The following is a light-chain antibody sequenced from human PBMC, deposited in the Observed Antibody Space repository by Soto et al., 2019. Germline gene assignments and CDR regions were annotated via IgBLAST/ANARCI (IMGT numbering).Light chain of an antibody. J-gene: IGKJ1*01. CDR1: QSVNAN. V-gene: IGKV3-15*01. Sequence: EIVMTQSPATLSVSPGARATLSCRASQSVNANLAWYQQKSGRAPRLLIYGASTRATDIPGRFSGSGSGTAFSVTISCLQPEDFAVYDGLQYNDWPRTFGQGTKVEIK. CDR2: GAS. CDR3: LQYNDWPRT.